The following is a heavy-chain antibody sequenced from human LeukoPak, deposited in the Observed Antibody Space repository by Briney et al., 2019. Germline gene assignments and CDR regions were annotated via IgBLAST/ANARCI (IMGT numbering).Heavy chain of an antibody. CDR3: ARDSDAVDDAFDI. CDR2: INPSGGST. Sequence: GASVKGSCKASGYTFTSYYMHWVRHAPGHGLVRRGIINPSGGSTIYAQKVQGRVNMTRDTSTTTVNMELSSLRSVDTAVYYCARDSDAVDDAFDIWGQGTVVTVSS. V-gene: IGHV1-46*01. CDR1: GYTFTSYY. J-gene: IGHJ3*02. D-gene: IGHD6-19*01.